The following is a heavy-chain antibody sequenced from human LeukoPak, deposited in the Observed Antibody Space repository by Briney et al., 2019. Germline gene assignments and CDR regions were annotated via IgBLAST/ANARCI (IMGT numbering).Heavy chain of an antibody. CDR1: GFTFGDYA. CDR2: IRSKAYGGTT. CDR3: TRASPFGSYYYDSSGYYFFTSAFDY. J-gene: IGHJ4*02. Sequence: RSLRLSCTASGFTFGDYAMSWFRQAPGKGLEWVGFIRSKAYGGTTEYAASVKGRFTISRDDSKSIAYLQMNSLKTEDTAVYYCTRASPFGSYYYDSSGYYFFTSAFDYWGQGTLVTVSS. V-gene: IGHV3-49*03. D-gene: IGHD3-22*01.